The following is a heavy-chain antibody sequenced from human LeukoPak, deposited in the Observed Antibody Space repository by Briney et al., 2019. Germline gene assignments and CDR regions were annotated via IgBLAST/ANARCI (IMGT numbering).Heavy chain of an antibody. CDR1: GFTFSSYS. CDR3: ARAAMVRGVDYFDY. Sequence: TGGSLRLSCAASGFTFSSYSMTWVRQAPGKGLEWVSVISGSATSTYYADSVKGRFTISGDNSKNTLYLQVNSLRAGDTAVYYCARAAMVRGVDYFDYWGQGTLVTVSS. CDR2: ISGSATST. D-gene: IGHD3-10*01. V-gene: IGHV3-23*01. J-gene: IGHJ4*02.